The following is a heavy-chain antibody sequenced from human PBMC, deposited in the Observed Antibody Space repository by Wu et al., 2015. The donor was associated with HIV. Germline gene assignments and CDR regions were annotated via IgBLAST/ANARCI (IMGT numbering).Heavy chain of an antibody. J-gene: IGHJ6*02. Sequence: QVQLVQSGAEVKKPGASVKVSCKASGYTFTSYGISWVRQAPGQGLEWMGWISAYNGNTNYAQKLQGRVTMTTDTSTSTAYMELRSLRSDDTAVYYCARNSWYYYDSSGPRGMDVWGQGTTVTVSS. CDR1: GYTFTSYG. CDR3: ARNSWYYYDSSGPRGMDV. CDR2: ISAYNGNT. D-gene: IGHD3-22*01. V-gene: IGHV1-18*01.